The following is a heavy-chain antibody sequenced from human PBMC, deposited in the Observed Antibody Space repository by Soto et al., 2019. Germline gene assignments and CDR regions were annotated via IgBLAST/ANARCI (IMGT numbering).Heavy chain of an antibody. J-gene: IGHJ5*02. CDR2: LIPIFNAA. Sequence: SVKVSCKPSGGNFNNHAISWVRQAPGQGFEWMGGLIPIFNAANYAQKFQGRLTITADEYTSTVYMDLSNLRSDDTAVYYCARVWGSYQAPSGGAGFDPWGQGTLVTVSS. V-gene: IGHV1-69*13. CDR1: GGNFNNHA. D-gene: IGHD3-16*02. CDR3: ARVWGSYQAPSGGAGFDP.